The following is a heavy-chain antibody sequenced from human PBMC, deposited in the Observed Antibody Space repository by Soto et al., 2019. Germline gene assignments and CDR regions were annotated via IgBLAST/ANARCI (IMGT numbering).Heavy chain of an antibody. CDR2: TYYRSTSRWSY. Sequence: QVQLQQSGPRLVKSSQTLSLTCAISGDSVSSNSAAWNWVRQSPSRGLEWLGRTYYRSTSRWSYDYAVSVKSRITISPDTTKNQVSLQLNSVTPEDSAIYYCAREVGEFSEYDWNTRWLDPWGQGTLVTVSS. V-gene: IGHV6-1*01. CDR1: GDSVSSNSAA. J-gene: IGHJ5*02. D-gene: IGHD1-20*01. CDR3: AREVGEFSEYDWNTRWLDP.